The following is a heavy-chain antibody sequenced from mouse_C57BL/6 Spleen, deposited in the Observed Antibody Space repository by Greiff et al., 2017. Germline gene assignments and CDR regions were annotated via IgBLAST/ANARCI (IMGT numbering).Heavy chain of an antibody. Sequence: QVQLQQSGAELMKPGASVKLSCKATGYTFTGYWIEWVKQRPGHGLEWIGEILPGSGSTNYNEKFKGKATFTADTSSNTAYMQLSSLTTEDSAIYYCARSGGYYGSSDGGMDYWGQGTSVTVSS. CDR3: ARSGGYYGSSDGGMDY. D-gene: IGHD1-1*01. V-gene: IGHV1-9*01. CDR2: ILPGSGST. J-gene: IGHJ4*01. CDR1: GYTFTGYW.